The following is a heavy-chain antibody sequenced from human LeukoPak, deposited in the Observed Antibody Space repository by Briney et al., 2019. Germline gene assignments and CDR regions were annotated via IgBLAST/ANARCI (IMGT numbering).Heavy chain of an antibody. V-gene: IGHV1-3*01. Sequence: GASVKVSCKASGYTFTSYAMHWVRQAPGQRLEWMGWINAGNGNTKYSQKFQGRVTMTRNTSISTAYMELSSLGSEDTAVYYCATWRYSSGWYGWGQGTLVTVSS. CDR2: INAGNGNT. D-gene: IGHD6-19*01. J-gene: IGHJ4*02. CDR1: GYTFTSYA. CDR3: ATWRYSSGWYG.